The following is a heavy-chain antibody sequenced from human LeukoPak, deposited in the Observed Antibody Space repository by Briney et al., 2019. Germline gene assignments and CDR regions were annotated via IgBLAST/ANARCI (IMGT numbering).Heavy chain of an antibody. D-gene: IGHD3-9*01. J-gene: IGHJ3*02. V-gene: IGHV3-53*01. CDR3: ARFERYKAVDAFDI. Sequence: GGSLRLSCAASGFTVSSNYMSWVRQAPGKGLEWVSVIYSGGSTYYADSVKGRFTISRDNSKNTLYLQMNSLRAEDTAVYYCARFERYKAVDAFDIWGQGTMVTVSS. CDR2: IYSGGST. CDR1: GFTVSSNY.